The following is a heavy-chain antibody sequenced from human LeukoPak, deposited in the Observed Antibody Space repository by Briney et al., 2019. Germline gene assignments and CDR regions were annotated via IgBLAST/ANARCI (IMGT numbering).Heavy chain of an antibody. CDR3: ARDFGGLRWNYYFDY. Sequence: GGSLRLSCAASGFTFDSYAMTWVRQAPGKGLEWVSGISGSGSNTYYADSVKGRFTVSRDNSKNTLYLQMNSLIPEDTAVYLCARDFGGLRWNYYFDYWGQGTLVTVSS. CDR2: ISGSGSNT. J-gene: IGHJ4*02. D-gene: IGHD4-23*01. V-gene: IGHV3-23*01. CDR1: GFTFDSYA.